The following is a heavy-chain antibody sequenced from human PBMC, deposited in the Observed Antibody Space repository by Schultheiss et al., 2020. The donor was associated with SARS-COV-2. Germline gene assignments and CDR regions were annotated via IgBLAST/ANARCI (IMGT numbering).Heavy chain of an antibody. V-gene: IGHV3-23*01. CDR1: GFTFSSYG. CDR3: AKAFIVTWPHRFDY. J-gene: IGHJ4*02. D-gene: IGHD1-26*01. CDR2: ISGSGGGT. Sequence: GESLKISCAASGFTFSSYGMGWVRQAPGKGLEWVSGISGSGGGTYYVDSVKGRFTISRDTSKNTLYLQMSSLRAEDTAVYYCAKAFIVTWPHRFDYWGQGTLVTVSS.